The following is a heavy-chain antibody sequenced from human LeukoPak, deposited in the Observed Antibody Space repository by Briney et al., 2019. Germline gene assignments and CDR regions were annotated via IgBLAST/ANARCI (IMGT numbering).Heavy chain of an antibody. CDR1: GFTFSSYW. V-gene: IGHV3-7*01. D-gene: IGHD6-6*01. J-gene: IGHJ6*03. CDR2: IKQDGSEK. Sequence: GGSLRLSCAASGFTFSSYWMSWVRQAPGKWLEWVANIKQDGSEKYYVDSVKGRFTISRDNAKNSLYLQMNSLRAEDTAVYYCARDSPPARPYYYYYYMDVWGKGTTVTVSS. CDR3: ARDSPPARPYYYYYYMDV.